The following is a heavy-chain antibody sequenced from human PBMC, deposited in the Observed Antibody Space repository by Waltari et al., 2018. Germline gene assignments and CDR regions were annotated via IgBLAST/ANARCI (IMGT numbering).Heavy chain of an antibody. Sequence: QVQLVQSGAEVKKPGASVKVSCKASGYTFDNYGVSWVRRAPGQGLEWMVWISAYNGKTYFAPKFQGRVTVTTDTSTSTAYMELRSLRSDDTAVYYCARDRYQFDSSGYYLFDYWGQGTLVTVSS. CDR2: ISAYNGKT. CDR3: ARDRYQFDSSGYYLFDY. V-gene: IGHV1-18*01. CDR1: GYTFDNYG. J-gene: IGHJ4*02. D-gene: IGHD3-22*01.